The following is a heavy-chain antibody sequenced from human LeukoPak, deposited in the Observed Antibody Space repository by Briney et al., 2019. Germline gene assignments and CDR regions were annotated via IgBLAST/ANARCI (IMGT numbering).Heavy chain of an antibody. Sequence: GGSLRLSCAASGFTFSSYGMHWVRQAPGKGLEWVAFIRSDGSDKYYADSVKGRFTISRDSSKNTLYLQMNSLRAEDTAVYNCVKDCEYVISWYWLDSWGLGTLVTVSS. CDR1: GFTFSSYG. CDR3: VKDCEYVISWYWLDS. V-gene: IGHV3-30*02. CDR2: IRSDGSDK. J-gene: IGHJ5*01. D-gene: IGHD6-13*01.